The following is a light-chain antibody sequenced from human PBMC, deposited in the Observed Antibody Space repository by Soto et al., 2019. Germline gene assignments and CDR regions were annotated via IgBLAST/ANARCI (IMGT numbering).Light chain of an antibody. J-gene: IGKJ3*01. CDR1: QSVSSSY. V-gene: IGKV3-20*01. CDR2: RAS. CDR3: QKYGSSPRFT. Sequence: EIVLTQSPGTLSLSQGERATLSCRASQSVSSSYLAWYQQKPGQAPRHLIYRASSRATGIPYRFSGRESGTHFTLPISRLEPEDLAVYYCQKYGSSPRFTFGPGTKVDIK.